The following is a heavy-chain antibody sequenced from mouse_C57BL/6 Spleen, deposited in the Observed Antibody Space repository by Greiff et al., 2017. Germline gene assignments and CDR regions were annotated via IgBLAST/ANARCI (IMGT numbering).Heavy chain of an antibody. V-gene: IGHV1-47*01. CDR1: GYTFTTYP. Sequence: LVESGAELVKPGASVKMSCKASGYTFTTYPIEWMKQNHGKSLEWIGNFHPYNDDTKYNEKFKGKATLTVEKSSSTVYLELSRLTSDDSAVYYCARGGRTGTHWYFDVWGTGTTVTVSS. J-gene: IGHJ1*03. D-gene: IGHD4-1*01. CDR2: FHPYNDDT. CDR3: ARGGRTGTHWYFDV.